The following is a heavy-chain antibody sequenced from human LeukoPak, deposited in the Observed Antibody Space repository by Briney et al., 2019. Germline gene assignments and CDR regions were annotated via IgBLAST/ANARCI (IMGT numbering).Heavy chain of an antibody. CDR2: ISGSGGST. CDR3: AKGGGMDYGDHSHNWFDP. V-gene: IGHV3-23*01. J-gene: IGHJ5*02. Sequence: GGSLRLSCAASGFSFSTYGMHWVRQAPGKGLEWVSAISGSGGSTYYADSVKGRFTISRDNSKNTLYLQMNSLRAEDTAVYYCAKGGGMDYGDHSHNWFDPWGQGTLVTVSS. D-gene: IGHD4-17*01. CDR1: GFSFSTYG.